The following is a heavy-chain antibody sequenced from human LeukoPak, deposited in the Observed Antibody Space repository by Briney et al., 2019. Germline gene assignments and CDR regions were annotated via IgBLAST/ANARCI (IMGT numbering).Heavy chain of an antibody. Sequence: ASVKVSCKASGYTFTNYAISWVRQAPGQGIEWMGWSSTYNGNTNYAKRLQGRVTVTTDPSTSTAYMELRSLRSDDTAVFFCARVQITGTTSIDYWGQGTLVTVSS. CDR2: SSTYNGNT. CDR3: ARVQITGTTSIDY. J-gene: IGHJ4*02. V-gene: IGHV1-18*01. CDR1: GYTFTNYA. D-gene: IGHD1-7*01.